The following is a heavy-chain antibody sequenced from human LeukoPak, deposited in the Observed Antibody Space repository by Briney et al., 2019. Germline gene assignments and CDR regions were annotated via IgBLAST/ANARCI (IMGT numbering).Heavy chain of an antibody. CDR2: IYPGDSDT. CDR3: ATRYDSIGYYWGPFDY. J-gene: IGHJ4*02. V-gene: IGHV5-51*01. CDR1: GYPFTSYW. D-gene: IGHD3-22*01. Sequence: GASLQISSKGSGYPFTSYWIAWVRRVPGKGLEWMGIIYPGDSDTRYSPSFQGQVTISVDKSISTAYLQWSSLKASDTAMYYCATRYDSIGYYWGPFDYWGQGTLVTVSS.